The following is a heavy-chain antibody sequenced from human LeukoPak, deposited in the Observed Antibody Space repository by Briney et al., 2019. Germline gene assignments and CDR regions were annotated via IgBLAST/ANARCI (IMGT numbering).Heavy chain of an antibody. CDR2: INPSGGST. CDR3: ARVVAPDTTYYYDSSGLDPLAGFDP. Sequence: GASVKVSCKASGYTFTSYYMHWVRQAPGQGLEWMGIINPSGGSTSYAQKFQGRVTMTRDTSTSTVYMELSSLRSEDTAVYYCARVVAPDTTYYYDSSGLDPLAGFDPWGQGTLVTVSS. D-gene: IGHD3-22*01. CDR1: GYTFTSYY. J-gene: IGHJ5*02. V-gene: IGHV1-46*01.